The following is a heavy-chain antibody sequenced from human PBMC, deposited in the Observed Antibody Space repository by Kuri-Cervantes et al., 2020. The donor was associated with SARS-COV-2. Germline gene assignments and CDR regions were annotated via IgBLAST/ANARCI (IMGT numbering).Heavy chain of an antibody. V-gene: IGHV1-69*04. J-gene: IGHJ3*02. Sequence: SVKVSCKASGGTFSSYAISWVRQAPGQGLEWMGRIIPILGTANYAQKFQGRVTITADKSTSTAYMELSSLRSEDTAVYYCTRELVVPAAIYPDAFDIWGQGTMVTVSS. CDR2: IIPILGTA. CDR3: TRELVVPAAIYPDAFDI. CDR1: GGTFSSYA. D-gene: IGHD2-2*02.